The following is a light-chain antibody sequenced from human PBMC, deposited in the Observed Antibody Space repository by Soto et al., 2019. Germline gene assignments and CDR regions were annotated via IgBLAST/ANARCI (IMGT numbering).Light chain of an antibody. J-gene: IGLJ2*01. CDR1: SSDVGGYNY. CDR2: DVS. Sequence: QSALTQPASVSGSPGQSITISCTGTSSDVGGYNYVSWYQQHPGKAPKLMIYDVSNRPSGVSNRFSGSKSGNTASLTISGLQAEDEADYYCSSYTSRSIRGYVVFGGGTKLTVL. V-gene: IGLV2-14*01. CDR3: SSYTSRSIRGYVV.